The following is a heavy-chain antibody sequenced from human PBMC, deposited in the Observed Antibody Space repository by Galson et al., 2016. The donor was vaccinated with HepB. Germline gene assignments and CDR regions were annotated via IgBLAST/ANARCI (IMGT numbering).Heavy chain of an antibody. Sequence: SLRLSGAASGFTFSRAWMNLVRQAPGKGLEWVGRIKSYTDGGTTESAAPMKGRFTFSRDESNKRLYLQMKSLKTEDTAVYYCTTSSTRGYTYGPSAYWGRGTLVTVSS. CDR2: IKSYTDGGTT. CDR1: GFTFSRAW. J-gene: IGHJ4*02. D-gene: IGHD5-18*01. CDR3: TTSSTRGYTYGPSAY. V-gene: IGHV3-15*01.